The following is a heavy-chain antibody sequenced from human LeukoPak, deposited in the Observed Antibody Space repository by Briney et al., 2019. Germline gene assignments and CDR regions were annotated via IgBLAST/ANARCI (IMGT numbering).Heavy chain of an antibody. V-gene: IGHV4-39*07. J-gene: IGHJ6*02. D-gene: IGHD2-15*01. CDR1: GGSISSSSYY. Sequence: PSETLSLTCTVSGGSISSSSYYWGWIRQPPGKGLEWIGSIYYSGSTYYNPSLKSRVTISVDTSKNQFSLKLSSVTAADTAVYYCARSDCSGGSCYSEGYYYYGMDVWGQGTTVTVSS. CDR2: IYYSGST. CDR3: ARSDCSGGSCYSEGYYYYGMDV.